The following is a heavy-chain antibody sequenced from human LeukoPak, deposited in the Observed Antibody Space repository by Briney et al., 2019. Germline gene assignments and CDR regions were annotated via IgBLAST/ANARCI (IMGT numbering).Heavy chain of an antibody. J-gene: IGHJ6*03. CDR1: GGSISDYY. V-gene: IGHV4-59*01. Sequence: SETLSLTCTVSGGSISDYYWTWIRQPPGKGLEWIGYIYYSGSTNYNPSLKSRVTISVDTSKNQFSLKLSSVTAADTAVYYCASMSGSYGRGYYYYYMDVWGKGTTVTVSS. CDR3: ASMSGSYGRGYYYYYMDV. CDR2: IYYSGST. D-gene: IGHD1-26*01.